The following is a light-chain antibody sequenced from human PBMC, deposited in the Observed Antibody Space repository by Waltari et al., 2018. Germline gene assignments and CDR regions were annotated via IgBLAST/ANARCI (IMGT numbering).Light chain of an antibody. Sequence: DIQLTQSPSFLSASVGARVTITCRASQGVSSYLAWYQQKPGKAPKLLISAASTLQSGVPSRFSGGGSGTEFILTISSLQPEDFATYYCQQLSSYPLTFGPGTKVDIK. CDR3: QQLSSYPLT. V-gene: IGKV1-9*01. CDR1: QGVSSY. J-gene: IGKJ3*01. CDR2: AAS.